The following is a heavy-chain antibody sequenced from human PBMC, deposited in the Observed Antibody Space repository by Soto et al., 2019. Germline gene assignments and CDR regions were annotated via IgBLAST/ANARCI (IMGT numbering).Heavy chain of an antibody. Sequence: QVQLVQSGAEVKKPGASVKVSCKASGYTFTGYYMHWVRQAPGQGLEGMGWINPNSGGTNYAQKFQGRVTMTRDTSISTAYMELSRLRSDDTDVYYCARPKAAEGWNSDAFDIWCQGTMVTVSS. CDR2: INPNSGGT. CDR1: GYTFTGYY. V-gene: IGHV1-2*02. J-gene: IGHJ3*02. CDR3: ARPKAAEGWNSDAFDI. D-gene: IGHD1-1*01.